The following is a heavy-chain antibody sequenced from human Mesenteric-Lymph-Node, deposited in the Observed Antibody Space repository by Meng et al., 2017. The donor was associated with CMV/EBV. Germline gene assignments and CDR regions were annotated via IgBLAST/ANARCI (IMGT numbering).Heavy chain of an antibody. CDR2: ISGTGEST. CDR1: GFAFSSYA. Sequence: GESLKISCAASGFAFSSYAMTWVRQAPGKGLEWVSGISGTGESTFYADSVNGRFTISRDNSKNTLYLQMNSLRADDTAVYYCARGVDPAFFDPWGQGTLVTVSS. D-gene: IGHD5/OR15-5a*01. V-gene: IGHV3-23*01. J-gene: IGHJ5*02. CDR3: ARGVDPAFFDP.